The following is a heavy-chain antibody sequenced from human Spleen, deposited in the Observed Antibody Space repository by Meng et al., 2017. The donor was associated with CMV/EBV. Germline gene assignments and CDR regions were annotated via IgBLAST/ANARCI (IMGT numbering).Heavy chain of an antibody. CDR1: GYSFTTYW. CDR3: ATLRDYGNSYGMDV. CDR2: IYPGDSDT. J-gene: IGHJ6*02. Sequence: KVSCKGSGYSFTTYWIGWVRQMPGKGLEWMGIIYPGDSDTRYNPSFQGQVTISADTSISTAYLQWTSLKASDTAMYYCATLRDYGNSYGMDVWGQGTTVTVS. D-gene: IGHD4-17*01. V-gene: IGHV5-51*01.